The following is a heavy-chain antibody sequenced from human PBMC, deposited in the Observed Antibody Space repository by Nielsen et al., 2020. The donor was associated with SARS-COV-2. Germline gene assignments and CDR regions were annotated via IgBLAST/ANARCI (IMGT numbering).Heavy chain of an antibody. V-gene: IGHV3-7*05. CDR3: AKAGGVLVTAAKRYFDY. CDR2: IKTDGTEK. D-gene: IGHD2-2*01. CDR1: GFTFSSSW. Sequence: GGSLRLSCAASGFTFSSSWMTWVRQAPGKGLEWVASIKTDGTEKTYVDSVKGRFTISRDNSKNTLYLQMNSLRAEDTAKYYCAKAGGVLVTAAKRYFDYWGQGTLVTVSS. J-gene: IGHJ4*01.